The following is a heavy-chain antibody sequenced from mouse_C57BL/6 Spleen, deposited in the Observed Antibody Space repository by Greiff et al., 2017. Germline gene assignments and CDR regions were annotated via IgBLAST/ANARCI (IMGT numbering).Heavy chain of an antibody. CDR2: INPGSGGT. D-gene: IGHD3-2*02. CDR3: ARDSSGYGFAY. Sequence: VQLQESGAELVRPGPSVKVSCKASGYAFTNYLIEWVKQRPGQGLEWIGVINPGSGGTNYNEKFKGKATLTADKSSSTAYMQLSSLTSEDSAVYFCARDSSGYGFAYWGQGTLVTVSA. V-gene: IGHV1-54*01. J-gene: IGHJ3*01. CDR1: GYAFTNYL.